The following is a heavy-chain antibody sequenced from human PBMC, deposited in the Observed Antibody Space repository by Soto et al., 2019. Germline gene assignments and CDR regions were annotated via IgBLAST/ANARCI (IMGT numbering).Heavy chain of an antibody. J-gene: IGHJ6*02. CDR1: GGSISSSSYY. D-gene: IGHD1-1*01. V-gene: IGHV4-39*01. CDR2: IYYSGST. CDR3: ARLGNHRSFCYCGMDV. Sequence: QLQLQESGPGLVKPSETLSLTCTVSGGSISSSSYYWGWIRQPPGKGLEWIGSIYYSGSTYYNPSLNSRVTMSVDLATNQFALMLSSVSAVVTAVEYCARLGNHRSFCYCGMDVWGQGTTDTVSS.